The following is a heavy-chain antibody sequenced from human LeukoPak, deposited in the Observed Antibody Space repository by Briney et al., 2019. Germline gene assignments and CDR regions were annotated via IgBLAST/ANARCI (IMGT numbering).Heavy chain of an antibody. CDR2: IYTSGST. Sequence: SQTLSLTCTVSGGSISSGSYYWIWIRQPAGKGLEWIGRIYTSGSTNYNPSLKSRVTISVDKSKNQFSLKLSSVTAADTAVYYCARDGHCGGDCYSYWGQGTLVTVYS. D-gene: IGHD2-21*01. V-gene: IGHV4-61*02. CDR3: ARDGHCGGDCYSY. CDR1: GGSISSGSYY. J-gene: IGHJ4*02.